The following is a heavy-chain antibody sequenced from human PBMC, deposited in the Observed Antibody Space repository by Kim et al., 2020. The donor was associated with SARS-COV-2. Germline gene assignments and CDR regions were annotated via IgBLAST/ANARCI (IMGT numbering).Heavy chain of an antibody. D-gene: IGHD6-19*01. CDR2: IYYSGST. CDR1: GGSISSGGYY. J-gene: IGHJ6*02. V-gene: IGHV4-31*03. CDR3: ARDRKGWSHFYGMDV. Sequence: SETLSLTCTVSGGSISSGGYYWSWIRQHPGKGLEWIGYIYYSGSTYYNPSLKSRVTISVDTSKNQFSLKLSSVTAADTAVYYCARDRKGWSHFYGMDVWGQGTTVTVSS.